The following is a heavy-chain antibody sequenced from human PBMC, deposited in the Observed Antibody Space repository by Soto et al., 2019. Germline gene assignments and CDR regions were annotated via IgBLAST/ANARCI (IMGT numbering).Heavy chain of an antibody. J-gene: IGHJ6*02. CDR2: IKDDGSEK. CDR1: EFTFNTYW. Sequence: EVQLVESGGGLVQPGGSLRLSCLASEFTFNTYWMNWVRQAPGRGLEWVANIKDDGSEKNYVDSVKGRFTISRDNAKNSLYLQMNSLRGEDRAVYFGARDWGSPGRGSAVGYYYHYGMDVWGQGTTVTVSS. CDR3: ARDWGSPGRGSAVGYYYHYGMDV. V-gene: IGHV3-7*05. D-gene: IGHD6-19*01.